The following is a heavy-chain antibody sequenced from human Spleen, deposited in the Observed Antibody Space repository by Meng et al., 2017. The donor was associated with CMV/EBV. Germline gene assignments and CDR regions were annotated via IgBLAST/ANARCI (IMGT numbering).Heavy chain of an antibody. Sequence: GGSLRLSCAASGFTVSSNYMSWVRQAPGKGLEWVSVIYSGGSTYYADSVKGRFTISRDNSKNTLFLQMNSLGTEDTATYYCAKANTGHFFYYGLDVWGRGTPVTVSS. CDR2: IYSGGST. V-gene: IGHV3-53*05. D-gene: IGHD2/OR15-2a*01. J-gene: IGHJ6*02. CDR1: GFTVSSNY. CDR3: AKANTGHFFYYGLDV.